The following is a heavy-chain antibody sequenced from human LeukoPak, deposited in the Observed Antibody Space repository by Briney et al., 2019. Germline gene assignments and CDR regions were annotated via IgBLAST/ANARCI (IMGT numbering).Heavy chain of an antibody. D-gene: IGHD6-19*01. V-gene: IGHV1-46*01. CDR1: GYTFTSYY. CDR2: INPSGGST. J-gene: IGHJ5*02. Sequence: ASVKVSCKASGYTFTSYYMHWVRQAPGQGLEWMGIINPSGGSTSYAQKFQGRVTMTRDTSTSTVYMELSSLRSEDTAVYYCARESSVAGPEDNWFDPWGQGTLVTVSS. CDR3: ARESSVAGPEDNWFDP.